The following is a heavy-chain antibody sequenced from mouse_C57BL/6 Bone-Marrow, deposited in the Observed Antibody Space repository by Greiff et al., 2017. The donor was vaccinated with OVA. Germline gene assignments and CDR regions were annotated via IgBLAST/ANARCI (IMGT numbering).Heavy chain of an antibody. CDR2: KNYDGSN. Sequence: EVQLVESGPGLVKPSQSLSLTCSVTGYSITSGYYWNWIRQIPGNKLEWMGYKNYDGSNNYNPALKNRNSITRDTSKNQFFLKLKSVTTEDTAAYYCAREDYDGAYWGQGTMVTVSA. V-gene: IGHV3-6*01. CDR1: GYSITSGYY. J-gene: IGHJ3*01. D-gene: IGHD2-4*01. CDR3: AREDYDGAY.